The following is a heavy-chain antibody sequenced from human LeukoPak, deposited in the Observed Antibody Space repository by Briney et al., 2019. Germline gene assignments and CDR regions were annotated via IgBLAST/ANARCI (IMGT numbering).Heavy chain of an antibody. CDR3: ARIRHSGIDYYYYGMDV. D-gene: IGHD3-10*01. CDR2: IYYSGST. CDR1: GGSMSGYF. Sequence: SETLSLTCTVSGGSMSGYFWSWIRQPPGKGLEWIGYIYYSGSTNYNPSLKSRVTISVDTSKNQFSLKLSSVTAADTAVYYCARIRHSGIDYYYYGMDVWGQGTTVTVSS. V-gene: IGHV4-59*01. J-gene: IGHJ6*02.